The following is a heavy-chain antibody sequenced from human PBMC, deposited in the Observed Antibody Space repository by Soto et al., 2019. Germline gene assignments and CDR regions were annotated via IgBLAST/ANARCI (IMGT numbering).Heavy chain of an antibody. J-gene: IGHJ4*02. D-gene: IGHD1-1*01. CDR3: ARPTSPGSLNDDLFDY. CDR2: ISAYNGNT. CDR1: GYTFTSYG. V-gene: IGHV1-18*01. Sequence: QVQLVQSGAEVKKPGASVKVSCKASGYTFTSYGISWVRQAPGQGLEWMGWISAYNGNTNYAQKLQGRVTMTTDTXTXXAYMELRSLRSDDTAVYYCARPTSPGSLNDDLFDYWGQGTLVTVSS.